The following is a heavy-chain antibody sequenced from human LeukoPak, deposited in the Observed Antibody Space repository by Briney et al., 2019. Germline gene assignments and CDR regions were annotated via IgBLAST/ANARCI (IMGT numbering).Heavy chain of an antibody. Sequence: PGRSLRLSCAASGFTFSSYAMHWVRQAPGKGLEWVAVISYDGSNKYYADSVKGRFTISRDNSKNTLYLQMNSLRAEDTAVYYCAKESPITPYYFDYWGQGTLVTVSS. CDR1: GFTFSSYA. CDR2: ISYDGSNK. J-gene: IGHJ4*02. CDR3: AKESPITPYYFDY. V-gene: IGHV3-30-3*01. D-gene: IGHD2-15*01.